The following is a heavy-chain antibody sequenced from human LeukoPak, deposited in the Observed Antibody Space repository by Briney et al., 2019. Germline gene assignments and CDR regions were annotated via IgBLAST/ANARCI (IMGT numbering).Heavy chain of an antibody. CDR2: MNPNSGNT. D-gene: IGHD2-2*01. CDR3: ARTFGCSSTSCKGWFDP. V-gene: IGHV1-8*03. J-gene: IGHJ5*02. CDR1: GYTFTSYD. Sequence: SVKVSSKASGYTFTSYDINWVRQATGQGLEWMVWMNPNSGNTGYAQKFQGRVTITRNTSISTAYMELSSLRSEDTAVYYCARTFGCSSTSCKGWFDPWGQGTLVTVSS.